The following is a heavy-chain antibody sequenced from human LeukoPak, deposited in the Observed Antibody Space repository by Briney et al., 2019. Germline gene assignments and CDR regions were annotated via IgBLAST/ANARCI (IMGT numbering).Heavy chain of an antibody. D-gene: IGHD2-2*01. Sequence: GGSLRLSCAASGFTFSSYSMNWVRQAPGKGLEWVSYISSSSSTIYYADSVKGRFTISRDNAKNSLYLQMNSLRAEDTAVYYCARIRSCTSSSCRPFDCWGQGTLVTVSS. CDR3: ARIRSCTSSSCRPFDC. V-gene: IGHV3-48*01. CDR1: GFTFSSYS. CDR2: ISSSSSTI. J-gene: IGHJ4*02.